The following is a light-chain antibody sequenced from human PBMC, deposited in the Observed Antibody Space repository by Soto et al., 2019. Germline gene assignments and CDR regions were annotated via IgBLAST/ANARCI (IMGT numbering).Light chain of an antibody. CDR2: TAS. CDR1: QIINKY. CDR3: QQSYSMPVT. Sequence: DIQMTQSPSSLSASVGDRVTITCWASQIINKYLSWYQQKPGNPPKLLISTASSLRAGVPARFSGIGSETDFTLTITSLQPEDFATYFCQQSYSMPVTFGQGTRLEIK. V-gene: IGKV1-39*01. J-gene: IGKJ5*01.